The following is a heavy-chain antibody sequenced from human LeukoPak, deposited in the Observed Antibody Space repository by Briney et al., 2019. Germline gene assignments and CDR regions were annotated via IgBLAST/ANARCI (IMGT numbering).Heavy chain of an antibody. Sequence: ASVKVSCKAAGYTFTSHGFIWLRQAPGQGLEWMGWITVNNGYTKYAQELQGRVTMTTDTSTSTAYMELRSLRSDDAAVYYCAKVHCISTNCNHIWTYFDYWGQGTLVTVSS. D-gene: IGHD2-2*01. CDR1: GYTFTSHG. CDR2: ITVNNGYT. J-gene: IGHJ4*02. CDR3: AKVHCISTNCNHIWTYFDY. V-gene: IGHV1-18*01.